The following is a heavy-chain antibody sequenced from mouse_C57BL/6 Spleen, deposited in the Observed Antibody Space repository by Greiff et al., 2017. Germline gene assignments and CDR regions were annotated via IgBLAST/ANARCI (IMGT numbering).Heavy chain of an antibody. CDR3: ARRRFDY. J-gene: IGHJ2*01. CDR1: GYTFTSYW. V-gene: IGHV1-7*01. Sequence: VKLMESGAELAKPGASVKLSCTASGYTFTSYWMNWVKQRPGQGLEWIGNINPRGGYTKYTQKLKDKATLPADKSSSTAYMQLSSLTYEDSAVYYCARRRFDYWGQGTTLTVSS. CDR2: INPRGGYT.